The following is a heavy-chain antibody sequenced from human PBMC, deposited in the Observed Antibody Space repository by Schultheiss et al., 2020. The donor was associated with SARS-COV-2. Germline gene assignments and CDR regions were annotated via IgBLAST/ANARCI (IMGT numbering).Heavy chain of an antibody. D-gene: IGHD4-17*01. V-gene: IGHV4-4*07. CDR1: GGSINSYY. CDR2: IYTSGST. CDR3: ARVPDYGDYDYMDV. J-gene: IGHJ6*03. Sequence: SETLSLTCTVSGGSINSYYWSWIRQPPGKGLEWIGRIYTSGSTNYNPSLKSRVTISVDKSKNQFSLKLSSVTAADTAVYYCARVPDYGDYDYMDVWGKGTTVTVSS.